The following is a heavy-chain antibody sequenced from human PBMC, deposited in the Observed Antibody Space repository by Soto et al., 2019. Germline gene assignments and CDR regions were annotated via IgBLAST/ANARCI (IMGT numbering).Heavy chain of an antibody. CDR3: ARGFRDDYGSGLGGMDV. CDR2: IWYDGSNK. J-gene: IGHJ6*02. V-gene: IGHV3-33*01. CDR1: GFTFSSYG. D-gene: IGHD4-17*01. Sequence: PGGSLRLSCAASGFTFSSYGMHWVRQAPGKGLEWVAFIWYDGSNKYYADSVKGRFTISRDNSKKTLYLQMNSLRAEDTAVYYCARGFRDDYGSGLGGMDVWGQGTKVTVSS.